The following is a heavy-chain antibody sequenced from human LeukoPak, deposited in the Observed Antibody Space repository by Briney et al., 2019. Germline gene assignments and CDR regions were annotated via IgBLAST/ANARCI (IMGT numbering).Heavy chain of an antibody. J-gene: IGHJ4*02. CDR1: GFTFSSYA. CDR3: AGSSSWYYFKY. D-gene: IGHD6-13*01. CDR2: IRTSGGST. V-gene: IGHV3-23*01. Sequence: GGSLRLSCAASGFTFSSYAMSWVRQAPGRGLQWVSTIRTSGGSTVFADSVKGRFSISRDNSKNTLYLQMNSLRAEDTAVYYCAGSSSWYYFKYWGQGTLVTVSS.